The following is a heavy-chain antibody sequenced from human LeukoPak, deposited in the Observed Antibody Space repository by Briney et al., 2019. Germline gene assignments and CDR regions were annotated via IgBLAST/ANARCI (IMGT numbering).Heavy chain of an antibody. CDR1: GFTFSSYS. V-gene: IGHV3-48*01. J-gene: IGHJ6*03. CDR2: ISSSSSTI. CDR3: AKDLRGSYSLYYFYYMDV. Sequence: PGGSLRLSCAASGFTFSSYSMNWVCQAPGKGLEWVSYISSSSSTIYYADSVKGRFTISRDNSKNTLYLQMNSLITEDTAVYYCAKDLRGSYSLYYFYYMDVWGKGTTVTVSS. D-gene: IGHD1-26*01.